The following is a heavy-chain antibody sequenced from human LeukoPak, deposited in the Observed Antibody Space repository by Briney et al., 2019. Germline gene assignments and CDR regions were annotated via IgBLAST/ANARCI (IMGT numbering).Heavy chain of an antibody. V-gene: IGHV3-23*01. CDR3: AKDRGRVTMDRGVIITLTDY. D-gene: IGHD3-10*01. CDR2: ISGSGGST. J-gene: IGHJ4*02. Sequence: PGGSLRLSCAASGFTFSSYAMSWVRQAPGKGLEWVSGISGSGGSTYYADSVKGRFTISRDNSKNTLYLQMNSLRAEDTAVYYCAKDRGRVTMDRGVIITLTDYWGQGPLVTVPS. CDR1: GFTFSSYA.